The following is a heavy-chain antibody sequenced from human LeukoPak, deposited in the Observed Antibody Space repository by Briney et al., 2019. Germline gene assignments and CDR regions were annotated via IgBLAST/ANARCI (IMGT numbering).Heavy chain of an antibody. J-gene: IGHJ6*03. D-gene: IGHD6-6*01. CDR2: INPSGGST. V-gene: IGHV1-46*01. CDR3: ARGHSCSSGYYYYYYMDV. CDR1: GYTFTSYY. Sequence: ASVKVSCRASGYTFTSYYMHWVRQAPGQGLEWMGIINPSGGSTSYAQKFQGRVTMTRDMSTSTVYVELSSLRSEGTALYYCARGHSCSSGYYYYYYMDVRGQGTTVTVSS.